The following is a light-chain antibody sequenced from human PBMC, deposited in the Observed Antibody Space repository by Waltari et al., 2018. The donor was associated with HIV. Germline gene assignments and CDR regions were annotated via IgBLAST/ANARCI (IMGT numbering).Light chain of an antibody. Sequence: SYVLTQPPSVSVAPGQTARVTCGGNNIGSKSVHWYQVKPGQAPVLVVYDDSDRPSGIPERFSGSNSVNTATLTISRVEAGDEADYYCQVWDTGGDHPEWVFGGGTKLTVL. V-gene: IGLV3-21*02. CDR3: QVWDTGGDHPEWV. CDR2: DDS. CDR1: NIGSKS. J-gene: IGLJ3*02.